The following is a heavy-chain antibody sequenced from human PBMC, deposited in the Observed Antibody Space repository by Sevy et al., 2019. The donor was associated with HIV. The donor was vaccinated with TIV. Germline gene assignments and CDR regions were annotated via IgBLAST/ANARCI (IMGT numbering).Heavy chain of an antibody. CDR1: GFTFDDYT. CDR3: AKDKDSRASYYYYYGMDV. V-gene: IGHV3-43*01. Sequence: GESLKISCAASGFTFDDYTMHWVRQAPGKGLEWVSLISWDGGSTYYADSVKGRFTISRDNSKNSLYLQMNSLRTEDTALYYCAKDKDSRASYYYYYGMDVWGQGTTVTVSS. J-gene: IGHJ6*02. CDR2: ISWDGGST.